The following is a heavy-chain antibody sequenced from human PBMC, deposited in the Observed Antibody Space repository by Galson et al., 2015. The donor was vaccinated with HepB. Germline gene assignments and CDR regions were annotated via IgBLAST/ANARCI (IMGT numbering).Heavy chain of an antibody. D-gene: IGHD6-19*01. J-gene: IGHJ4*02. CDR2: TYYRSKWYS. CDR3: ARAGLAVASERGKDY. Sequence: CAISGDSVSSNSVAWSWIRQSPSRGLEWLGRTYYRSKWYSDYAVSVRGRITVNSDTSKNQFSLKLSSVTAADTAVYYCARAGLAVASERGKDYWGQGTLVTVSS. V-gene: IGHV6-1*01. CDR1: GDSVSSNSVA.